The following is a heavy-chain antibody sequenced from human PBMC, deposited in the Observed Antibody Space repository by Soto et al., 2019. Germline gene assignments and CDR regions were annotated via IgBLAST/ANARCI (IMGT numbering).Heavy chain of an antibody. CDR3: ARRWGRSFDY. CDR1: GGSISSYY. V-gene: IGHV4-59*08. J-gene: IGHJ4*02. CDR2: IYYSGST. Sequence: PSETLSLTCTVSGGSISSYYWSWIRQPPGKGLDWIGYIYYSGSTNYNPSLKSRVTISVYTSKNQFSLKLSSVTAADTAVYYCARRWGRSFDYWGQGTLVTVSS. D-gene: IGHD2-15*01.